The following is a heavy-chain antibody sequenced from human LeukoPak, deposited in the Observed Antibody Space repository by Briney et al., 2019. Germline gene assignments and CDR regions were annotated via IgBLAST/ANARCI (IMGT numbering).Heavy chain of an antibody. V-gene: IGHV4-39*07. D-gene: IGHD6-13*01. CDR1: GGSISSSSYY. CDR2: IYYSGST. J-gene: IGHJ5*02. Sequence: SETLSLTCTVSGGSISSSSYYWGWIRQPPGKGLEWIGSIYYSGSTYYNPSLKSRVTISVDTSKNQFSLKLSSVTAADTAVYYCARGYSSSWFDPWGQGTLVTVSS. CDR3: ARGYSSSWFDP.